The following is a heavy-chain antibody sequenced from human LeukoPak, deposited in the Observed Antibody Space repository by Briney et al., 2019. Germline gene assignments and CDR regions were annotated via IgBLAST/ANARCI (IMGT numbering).Heavy chain of an antibody. D-gene: IGHD3-22*01. Sequence: PSETLSLTCAVYGGSFSGYYWSWIRQPPGKGLEWIGEINHSGSTNYNPSLKSRVTISVDTSKNQFSLKLTSVTAADTAVYYCARVRALSYCDSSGDLYYFEYWGQGTLVTVSS. CDR2: INHSGST. CDR3: ARVRALSYCDSSGDLYYFEY. V-gene: IGHV4-34*01. CDR1: GGSFSGYY. J-gene: IGHJ4*02.